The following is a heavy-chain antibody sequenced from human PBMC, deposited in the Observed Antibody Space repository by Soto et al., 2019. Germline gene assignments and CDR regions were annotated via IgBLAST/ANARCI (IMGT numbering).Heavy chain of an antibody. CDR2: IVVGSDNT. V-gene: IGHV1-58*01. J-gene: IGHJ6*02. D-gene: IGHD6-13*01. CDR1: GFIFSKSA. CDR3: AAGSQYSSSWYLGSGMDV. Sequence: QMELVQSGPEVRKPGTSVKVSCKASGFIFSKSALQWVRQARGQRLEWIGWIVVGSDNTNYAQKFQERVTITSDMSTSTAYMELSSLRSDDSAVYYCAAGSQYSSSWYLGSGMDVWGQGTTVTVS.